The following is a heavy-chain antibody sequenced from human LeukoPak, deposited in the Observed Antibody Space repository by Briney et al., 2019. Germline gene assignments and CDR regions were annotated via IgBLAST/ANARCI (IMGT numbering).Heavy chain of an antibody. CDR2: INWNGGST. CDR1: GFTFDDYG. V-gene: IGHV3-20*04. Sequence: PGGSLRLSCAASGFTFDDYGMSWVRQAPGKGLEWVSGINWNGGSTGYADSVKGRFTISRDNAKSSLYLQMNSLRAEDTALYYCARTVWFGDYYYYYYVDVWGKGTTVTVSS. J-gene: IGHJ6*03. D-gene: IGHD3-10*01. CDR3: ARTVWFGDYYYYYYVDV.